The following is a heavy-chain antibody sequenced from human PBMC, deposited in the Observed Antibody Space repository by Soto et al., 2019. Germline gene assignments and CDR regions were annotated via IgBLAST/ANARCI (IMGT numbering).Heavy chain of an antibody. CDR2: IWYDGSNK. Sequence: QVQLVESGGGVVQPGRSLRLSCAASGFTFSSYGMHWVRQAPGKGLEWVAVIWYDGSNKYNADSVKGRFTISRDNSKNTLYLQMNSLRAEDTAVYYRAREFWSGPFDYWGQGTLVTVSS. V-gene: IGHV3-33*01. J-gene: IGHJ4*02. CDR3: AREFWSGPFDY. CDR1: GFTFSSYG. D-gene: IGHD3-3*01.